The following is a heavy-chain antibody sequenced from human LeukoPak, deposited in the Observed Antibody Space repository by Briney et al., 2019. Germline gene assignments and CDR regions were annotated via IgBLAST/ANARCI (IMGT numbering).Heavy chain of an antibody. Sequence: SETLSLTCTVSGASISGSGYYWGWIRQPPGKGLEWIGNIYDSGSTYYNASLQSRVTISIDTSKNQFSLRLSSVTAADTAMYYCAKSGGYGLIDDGGQGPLVTVFS. CDR1: GASISGSGYY. CDR2: IYDSGST. V-gene: IGHV4-39*01. J-gene: IGHJ4*02. D-gene: IGHD1-26*01. CDR3: AKSGGYGLIDD.